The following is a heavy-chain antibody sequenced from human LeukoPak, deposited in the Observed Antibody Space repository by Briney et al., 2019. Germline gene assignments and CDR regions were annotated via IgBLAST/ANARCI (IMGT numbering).Heavy chain of an antibody. J-gene: IGHJ3*02. D-gene: IGHD3-10*01. V-gene: IGHV3-30*02. CDR2: IRYDGSNK. CDR1: AFTFSRYG. CDR3: AKGYYGSTRSAFDI. Sequence: GGSLRLSCAASAFTFSRYGMHWVRQAPGKGLEWVAFIRYDGSNKYYADSVKGRFTISRDNSKNTLYLQMNSLRAEDTAVYYCAKGYYGSTRSAFDIWGQGTMVTVSS.